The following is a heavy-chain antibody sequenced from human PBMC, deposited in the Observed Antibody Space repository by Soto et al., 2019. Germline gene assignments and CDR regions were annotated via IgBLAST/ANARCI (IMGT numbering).Heavy chain of an antibody. D-gene: IGHD2-2*01. J-gene: IGHJ6*02. CDR2: IYYSGST. V-gene: IGHV4-39*01. CDR1: GGSISSSSYY. Sequence: SEMLSLTCTVSGGSISSSSYYWGWIRQPPGKGLEWIGSIYYSGSTYYNPSLKSRVTISVDTSKNQFSLKLSSVTAADTAVYYCARHKGYCSSTSCYVGIGMDVWGQGTTVTVSS. CDR3: ARHKGYCSSTSCYVGIGMDV.